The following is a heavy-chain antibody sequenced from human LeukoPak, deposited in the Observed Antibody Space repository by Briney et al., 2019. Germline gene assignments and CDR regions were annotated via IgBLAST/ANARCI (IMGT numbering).Heavy chain of an antibody. D-gene: IGHD3-22*01. CDR2: INIGGTNT. J-gene: IGHJ4*02. CDR3: AKDLENYYDSSGDY. Sequence: PGGSLRLSCAASGFTFNDYYMSWIRQAPGKGLEWLSYINIGGTNTHYADSVKGRFTISRDNAKKSLYLEMNSLRAEDTAVYYCAKDLENYYDSSGDYWGQGTLVTVSS. CDR1: GFTFNDYY. V-gene: IGHV3-11*01.